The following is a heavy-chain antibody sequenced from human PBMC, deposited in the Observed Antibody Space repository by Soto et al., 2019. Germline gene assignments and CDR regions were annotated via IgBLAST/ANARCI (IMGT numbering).Heavy chain of an antibody. CDR2: IWYDGSNK. CDR3: ARAFGYCSSTCCLGGFDY. D-gene: IGHD2-2*01. V-gene: IGHV3-33*01. J-gene: IGHJ4*02. CDR1: GFTFSSYG. Sequence: QVQLVESGGGVVQPGRSLRLSCAASGFTFSSYGMHWVRQAPGKGLEWVAVIWYDGSNKYYADSVKGRFTISRDNSKNTLYLQMNSLRAEDTAVYYCARAFGYCSSTCCLGGFDYWGQGTLVTVSS.